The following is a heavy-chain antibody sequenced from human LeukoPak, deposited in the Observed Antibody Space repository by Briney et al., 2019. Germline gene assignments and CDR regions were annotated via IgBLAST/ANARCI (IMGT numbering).Heavy chain of an antibody. CDR1: GYTFTGYY. V-gene: IGHV1-2*06. CDR3: ARDGFVDTAMVTYYYYGMDV. CDR2: INPNSGGT. J-gene: IGHJ6*02. D-gene: IGHD5-18*01. Sequence: ASVKVSCKASGYTFTGYYMHWVRQAPGQGLEWMGRINPNSGGTNYAQKFQGRVTMTRDTSISTAYMELSRLRSDDTAVYYCARDGFVDTAMVTYYYYGMDVWGQGTTVTVSS.